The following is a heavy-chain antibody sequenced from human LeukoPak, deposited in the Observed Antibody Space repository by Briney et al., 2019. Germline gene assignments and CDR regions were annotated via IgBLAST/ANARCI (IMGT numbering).Heavy chain of an antibody. D-gene: IGHD1-26*01. CDR2: IYHSGST. CDR3: ARGQYSGSFLGYYNWFDP. J-gene: IGHJ5*02. CDR1: GYSISSGYY. Sequence: SETLSLTCTVSGYSISSGYYWGWIRQPPGKGLEWIGSIYHSGSTYYNPSLKSRVTISVDTSKNQSSLKLSSVTAADTAVYYCARGQYSGSFLGYYNWFDPWGQGTLVTVSS. V-gene: IGHV4-38-2*02.